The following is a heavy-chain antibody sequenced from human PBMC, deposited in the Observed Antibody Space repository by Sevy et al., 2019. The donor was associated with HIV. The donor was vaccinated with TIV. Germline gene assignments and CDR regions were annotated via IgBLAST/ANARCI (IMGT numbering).Heavy chain of an antibody. Sequence: GESLKISCKGSGYSFTSYWIGWVRQMPGKGLEWMGIIYPGDSDTRYGPSFQGHVTISADKSISTAYLQWSSLKASDTAMYYCARHVPFDSYGTIDAFDSWGQRTMVTVSS. V-gene: IGHV5-51*01. D-gene: IGHD5-18*01. CDR1: GYSFTSYW. J-gene: IGHJ3*02. CDR3: ARHVPFDSYGTIDAFDS. CDR2: IYPGDSDT.